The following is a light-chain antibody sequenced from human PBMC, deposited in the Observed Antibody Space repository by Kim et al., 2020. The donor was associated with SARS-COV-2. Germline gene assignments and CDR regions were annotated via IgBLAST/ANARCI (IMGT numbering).Light chain of an antibody. V-gene: IGLV2-8*01. CDR2: EVT. Sequence: PGRSVAISCSGTRGDLGNYKYVSWYQPHPATPPKLIIYEVTKRPSGVPNRFSGSMSGNTASLTVSGLQAEDEADYYCASHGGYDYVFGTGTKVTVL. CDR1: RGDLGNYKY. J-gene: IGLJ1*01. CDR3: ASHGGYDYV.